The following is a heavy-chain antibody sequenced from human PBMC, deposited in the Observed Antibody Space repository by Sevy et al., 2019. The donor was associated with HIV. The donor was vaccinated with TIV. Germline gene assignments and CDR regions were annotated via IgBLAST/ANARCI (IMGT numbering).Heavy chain of an antibody. CDR2: ISYDGSNK. CDR3: VHLWDIVVVPAAQYYYYGMDV. V-gene: IGHV3-30*04. Sequence: GGSLRLSCAASGFTFSSYAMHWVRQAPGKGLEWVAVISYDGSNKYYADSVKGRFTISRDNSKNTLYLQMNGLRAEDTAVYYCVHLWDIVVVPAAQYYYYGMDVWGQGTTVTVSS. CDR1: GFTFSSYA. J-gene: IGHJ6*02. D-gene: IGHD2-2*01.